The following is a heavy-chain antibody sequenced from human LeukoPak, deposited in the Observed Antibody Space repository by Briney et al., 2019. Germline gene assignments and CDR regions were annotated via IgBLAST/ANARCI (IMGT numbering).Heavy chain of an antibody. CDR3: ARHSSLGHFDF. CDR2: IYYSGST. V-gene: IGHV4-59*08. Sequence: PSETLSLTCNVSGGSISSYYWSWIRQPPGKGLEWIGYIYYSGSTNYNPSPESRVTMSVDTSKSQFSLKLTSVTAADTAVYFCARHSSLGHFDFWGQGPLVTVSS. J-gene: IGHJ4*02. CDR1: GGSISSYY.